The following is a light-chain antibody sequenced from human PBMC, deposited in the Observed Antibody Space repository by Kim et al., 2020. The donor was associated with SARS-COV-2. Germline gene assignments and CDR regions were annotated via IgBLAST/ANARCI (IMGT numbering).Light chain of an antibody. J-gene: IGLJ2*01. Sequence: VAWGQTVRSTCQGDSLRSYYATWYQQKPGQAPILFIYGKNNRPSGIPDRFSGSSSGNTASLTITGTQAGDEADYYCNSRDSNDNVVFGGGTQLTVL. V-gene: IGLV3-19*01. CDR3: NSRDSNDNVV. CDR2: GKN. CDR1: SLRSYY.